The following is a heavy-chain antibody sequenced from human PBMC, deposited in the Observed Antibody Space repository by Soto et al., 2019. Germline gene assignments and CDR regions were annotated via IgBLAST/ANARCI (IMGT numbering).Heavy chain of an antibody. D-gene: IGHD6-19*01. J-gene: IGHJ4*02. V-gene: IGHV4-34*01. CDR1: GGSFRNYY. CDR2: INHSGIT. CDR3: AIGPRMWLAGGGY. Sequence: SETLSLTCGVYGGSFRNYYWIWVRQPPGKGLEWLGEINHSGITDYNPSLKSRITISIDTSKKQFSLKLNSVTAADPAVYYCAIGPRMWLAGGGYWGQGTQVTVSS.